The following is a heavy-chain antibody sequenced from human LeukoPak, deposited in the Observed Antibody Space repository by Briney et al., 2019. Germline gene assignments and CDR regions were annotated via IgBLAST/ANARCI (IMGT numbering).Heavy chain of an antibody. D-gene: IGHD6-13*01. CDR1: GYTFTGYY. V-gene: IGHV1-2*04. CDR3: ARDASSSSVGDYYYYGMDV. Sequence: VASVKVSCKASGYTFTGYYMHWVRQAPGQGLEWMGWINPNSGGTNYAQKFQGWVTMTRDTSISTAYMELSRLRSDDTAVYYCARDASSSSVGDYYYYGMDVWGQGTTVTVSS. CDR2: INPNSGGT. J-gene: IGHJ6*02.